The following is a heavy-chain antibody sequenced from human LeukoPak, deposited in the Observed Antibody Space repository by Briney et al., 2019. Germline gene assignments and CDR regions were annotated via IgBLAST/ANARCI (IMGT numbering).Heavy chain of an antibody. CDR1: GFTVSSNY. CDR3: AREAYYYYYMDV. Sequence: GGSLRLSCAASGFTVSSNYMSWVRQAPGKGLEWVSVIYSGGSTYYADSVKGRFTISRDNSKNTLYLQMNSLRAEDTAVYYYAREAYYYYYMDVWGKGTTVTISS. V-gene: IGHV3-66*01. CDR2: IYSGGST. J-gene: IGHJ6*03.